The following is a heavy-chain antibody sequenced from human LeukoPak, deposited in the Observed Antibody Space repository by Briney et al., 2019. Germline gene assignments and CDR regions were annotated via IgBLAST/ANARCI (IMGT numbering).Heavy chain of an antibody. CDR2: IYYSGSP. J-gene: IGHJ4*02. V-gene: IGHV4-59*01. D-gene: IGHD5-18*01. CDR3: ARGESGYSYGALFDY. CDR1: GGSISSYY. Sequence: SETLSLTCTVSGGSISSYYWSWMPPPPGKGREGSGYIYYSGSPNYNPSLKSRVTISVDTSKNQFSLKLSSVTAADTAVYYCARGESGYSYGALFDYWGQGTLVTVSS.